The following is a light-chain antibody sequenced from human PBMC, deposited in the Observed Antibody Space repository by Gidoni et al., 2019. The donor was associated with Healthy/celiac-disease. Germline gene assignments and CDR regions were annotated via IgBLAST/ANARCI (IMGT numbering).Light chain of an antibody. CDR1: QSVFYSSNNKNY. CDR2: WAS. Sequence: DIVMTQSPDSLAVSLGERATINCKSSQSVFYSSNNKNYLAWYQPKPGQPPKLLIYWASTRESGVPDRFSGSGSGTDFTRTISSLQAEDVAVYYCQQYYSTPPTFXQXTKLEIK. J-gene: IGKJ2*01. V-gene: IGKV4-1*01. CDR3: QQYYSTPPT.